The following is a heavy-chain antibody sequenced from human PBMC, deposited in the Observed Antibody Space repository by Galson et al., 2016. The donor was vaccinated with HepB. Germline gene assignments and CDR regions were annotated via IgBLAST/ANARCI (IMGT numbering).Heavy chain of an antibody. V-gene: IGHV3-23*01. J-gene: IGHJ4*02. CDR1: GFTFSSYI. CDR2: ISGSGYDT. CDR3: AKLMGDWGDRSTGFVDY. D-gene: IGHD1-1*01. Sequence: SLRLSCAASGFTFSSYIMSWVRQAPGKRLEWVAAISGSGYDTYYTDPAKGRFTISKDKSKNTVYLHMNNLRAEDTAIYYCAKLMGDWGDRSTGFVDYWGQGTLVTVSS.